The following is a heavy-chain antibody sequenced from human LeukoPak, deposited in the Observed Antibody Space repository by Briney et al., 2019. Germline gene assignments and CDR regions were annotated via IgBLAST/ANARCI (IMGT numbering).Heavy chain of an antibody. V-gene: IGHV4-59*01. CDR3: ARKSLTYLDY. Sequence: SETLSLTCTVSGGSICSYYWSWIRQPPGKGLEWIGYIYYSGSTNYNPSLKSRVTISVDTSKNQFSLKLSSVTAADTAVYYCARKSLTYLDYWGQGTLVTVSS. CDR2: IYYSGST. J-gene: IGHJ4*02. CDR1: GGSICSYY.